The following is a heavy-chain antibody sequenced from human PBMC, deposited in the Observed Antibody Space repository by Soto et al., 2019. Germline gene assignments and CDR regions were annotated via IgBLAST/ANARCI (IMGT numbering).Heavy chain of an antibody. CDR3: ARDHYVYDILTGYGYYYGMDV. D-gene: IGHD3-9*01. V-gene: IGHV4-30-4*01. CDR1: GGSLSHDDYY. CDR2: IYYSGST. J-gene: IGHJ6*02. Sequence: SETLSLTCTVSGGSLSHDDYYWSWIRHPPGKGLEWIGYIYYSGSTYYNPSLKSRVTISVDTSKNQFSLKLSSVTAADTAVYYCARDHYVYDILTGYGYYYGMDVWGQGTTVT.